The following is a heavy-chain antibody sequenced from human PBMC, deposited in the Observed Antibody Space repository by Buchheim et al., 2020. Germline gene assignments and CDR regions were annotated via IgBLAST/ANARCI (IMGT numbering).Heavy chain of an antibody. CDR2: INPNSGGT. V-gene: IGHV1-2*02. CDR3: ARWGGRCSGGSCYLAGYYGMDV. J-gene: IGHJ6*02. CDR1: GYTFTGYY. D-gene: IGHD2-15*01. Sequence: QVQLVQSGAEVKKPGASVKVSCKASGYTFTGYYMHWVRQAPGQGLEWMGWINPNSGGTNYAQKFQGRVTMTRDTSIRTAYLELGRLRSDDTAVYYWARWGGRCSGGSCYLAGYYGMDVWGQGTT.